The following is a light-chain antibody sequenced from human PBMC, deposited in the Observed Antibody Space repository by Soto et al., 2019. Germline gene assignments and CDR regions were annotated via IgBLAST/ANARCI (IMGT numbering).Light chain of an antibody. CDR3: QQYNKWHTCT. Sequence: EIVMTQSPATLSVSQGERATLSCRASQSIGSNLAWYQQKPGQAPRLLIYAASIRASDFLPRFSGSGSGREFTLTISSLQSDDFAVYFEQQYNKWHTCTFGHGTKVDIK. CDR1: QSIGSN. J-gene: IGKJ1*01. CDR2: AAS. V-gene: IGKV3-15*01.